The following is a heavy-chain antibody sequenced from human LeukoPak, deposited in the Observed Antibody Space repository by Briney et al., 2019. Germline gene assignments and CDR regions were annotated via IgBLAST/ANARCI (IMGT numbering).Heavy chain of an antibody. CDR2: IKQDGSEK. CDR1: RFTFSSYW. D-gene: IGHD3-16*01. CDR3: AREMTNTMGGDY. V-gene: IGHV3-7*01. Sequence: PGGSLRLSCAASRFTFSSYWMSWVRQAPGQGLEGVANIKQDGSEKYYVDSVKGRFTISRDNAKNSLYLQMNSLRAEDTAVYYCAREMTNTMGGDYWGQGTLVTVSS. J-gene: IGHJ4*02.